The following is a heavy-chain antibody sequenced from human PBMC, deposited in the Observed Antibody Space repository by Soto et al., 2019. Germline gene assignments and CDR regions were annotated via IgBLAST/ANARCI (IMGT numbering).Heavy chain of an antibody. J-gene: IGHJ6*02. CDR3: ARVGLRYFDWLLPDYYYGMDV. CDR1: GYTFTSYA. CDR2: INAGNGNT. Sequence: ASVKVSCKASGYTFTSYAMHWVRQAPGQRLEWMGWINAGNGNTKYSQKFQGRVTITRDTSASTAYMELSSLRSEDTAVYYCARVGLRYFDWLLPDYYYGMDVWGQGTTVTVSS. D-gene: IGHD3-9*01. V-gene: IGHV1-3*01.